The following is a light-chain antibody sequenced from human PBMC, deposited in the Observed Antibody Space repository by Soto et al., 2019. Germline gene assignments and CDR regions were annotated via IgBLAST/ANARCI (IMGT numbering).Light chain of an antibody. CDR2: GAS. J-gene: IGKJ1*01. V-gene: IGKV3-20*01. CDR1: QSY. CDR3: QQYDDSPPWT. Sequence: EIVLTQSPDTLSLSPGERATLSCRASQSYLAWYQQKPGQAPRLLIYGASSRATGIPDRFSGSGSGTAFTLTISRLEPEDFAVYYCQQYDDSPPWTFGQGTRVEIK.